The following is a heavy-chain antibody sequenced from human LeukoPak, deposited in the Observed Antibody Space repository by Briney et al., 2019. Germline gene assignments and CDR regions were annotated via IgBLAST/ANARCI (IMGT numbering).Heavy chain of an antibody. CDR1: GFTVSSNY. V-gene: IGHV3-21*01. Sequence: PGGSLRLSCAASGFTVSSNYMSWVRQAPGKGLEWVSSISSSSSYIYYADSVKGRFTISRDNAKNSLYLQMNSLRAEDTAVYYCARGRNAMVRGVIDYWGQGTLVTVSS. J-gene: IGHJ4*02. CDR2: ISSSSSYI. D-gene: IGHD3-10*01. CDR3: ARGRNAMVRGVIDY.